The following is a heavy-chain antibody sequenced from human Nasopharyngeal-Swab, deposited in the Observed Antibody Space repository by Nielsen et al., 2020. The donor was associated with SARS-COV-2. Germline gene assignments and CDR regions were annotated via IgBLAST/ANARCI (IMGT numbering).Heavy chain of an antibody. CDR3: AREVVGGLVDS. J-gene: IGHJ4*02. D-gene: IGHD1-26*01. V-gene: IGHV4-61*05. Sequence: SETLSLTCTVSGGSISSGSIRSYYWRWIRQHPGKGLEWIGYFSYTGITNYNPSPKSRVTISVDMSKNQFSLKLSSVAAADTAVYYCAREVVGGLVDSWGQGTLVTVSS. CDR1: GGSISSGSIRSYY. CDR2: FSYTGIT.